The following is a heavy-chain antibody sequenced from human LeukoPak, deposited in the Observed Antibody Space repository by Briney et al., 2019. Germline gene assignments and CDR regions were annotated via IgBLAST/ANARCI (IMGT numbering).Heavy chain of an antibody. CDR1: GFTFGSYW. J-gene: IGHJ4*02. D-gene: IGHD4/OR15-4a*01. CDR3: AREGVTMMLTDY. Sequence: PGGSLRLSCAASGFTFGSYWMHWVRQAPGKGLVWVSRINSDGSSTSYADSVKGRFTISRDNAKNTLYLQMNSLRAEDTAVYYCAREGVTMMLTDYWGQGTLVTVSS. CDR2: INSDGSST. V-gene: IGHV3-74*01.